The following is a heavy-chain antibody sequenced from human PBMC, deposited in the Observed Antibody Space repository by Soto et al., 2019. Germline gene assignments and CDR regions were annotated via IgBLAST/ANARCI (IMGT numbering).Heavy chain of an antibody. Sequence: EVQLLESGEGLVQPGGSLRLSCAASGFTFNNYAMGWVRQAPGKGLEWVSAITDSGDGTYYIDSVRGRFTISRNNSKSTLYLQMISLRAEDTAIYYCAKLCSSSWAPNNYFDYWGQGALVTVSS. CDR2: ITDSGDGT. CDR3: AKLCSSSWAPNNYFDY. V-gene: IGHV3-23*01. J-gene: IGHJ4*02. D-gene: IGHD2-2*01. CDR1: GFTFNNYA.